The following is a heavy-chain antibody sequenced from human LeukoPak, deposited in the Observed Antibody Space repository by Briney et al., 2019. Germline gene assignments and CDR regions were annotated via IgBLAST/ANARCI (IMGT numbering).Heavy chain of an antibody. D-gene: IGHD4-11*01. CDR2: TSSSSSYI. J-gene: IGHJ5*02. V-gene: IGHV3-21*01. Sequence: GGSLRLSCAASGFTFSSYSMNWVRQAPGKGLEWVSSTSSSSSYIYYADSVKGRFTASRDNAENSMYLQMNSLRAEDTAVYYCARVALRPIDYSNPEFDPWGQGTLVTVSS. CDR1: GFTFSSYS. CDR3: ARVALRPIDYSNPEFDP.